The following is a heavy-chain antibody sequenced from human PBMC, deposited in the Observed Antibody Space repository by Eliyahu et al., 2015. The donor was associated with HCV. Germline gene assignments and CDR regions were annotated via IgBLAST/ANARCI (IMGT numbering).Heavy chain of an antibody. CDR2: ISGSGGST. D-gene: IGHD2-2*01. CDR3: AKQSSLTEWAPMDV. J-gene: IGHJ6*04. Sequence: EVQLLESGGGLVQPGGSLRLSCAASGFTFSSYAMSWVRQAPGKGLEWVSAISGSGGSTYYADSVKGRFTISRDNSKKTLYLQMNSLRAEDTAVYYCAKQSSLTEWAPMDVWGKGTTVTVSS. CDR1: GFTFSSYA. V-gene: IGHV3-23*01.